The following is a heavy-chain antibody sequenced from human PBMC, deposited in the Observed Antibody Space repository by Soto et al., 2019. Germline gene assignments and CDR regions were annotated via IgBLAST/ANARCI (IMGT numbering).Heavy chain of an antibody. Sequence: SSETLSLTCSVSGAALNSGNYYWSWIRQGPGKGREGIGHIEVTWSVYYNPSLRDPITISQDTSERQFSLNLRLVTAAATAVYYRARHQGITYSAMDVWAQGPSVTPSS. V-gene: IGHV4-31*01. CDR2: IEVTWSV. D-gene: IGHD6-13*01. CDR1: GAALNSGNYY. CDR3: ARHQGITYSAMDV. J-gene: IGHJ6*02.